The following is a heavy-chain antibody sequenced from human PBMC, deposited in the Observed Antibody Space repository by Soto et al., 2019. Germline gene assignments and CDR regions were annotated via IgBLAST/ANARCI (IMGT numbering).Heavy chain of an antibody. CDR1: GGSISSYY. Sequence: SETLSLTCTVSGGSISSYYWSWIRQPPGKGLEWIGYTYYSGSTNYNPSLKSRVTISVDTSKNQFSLKLSSVTAADTAVYYCARGLNDYYYYYMDVWGKGTTVTVSS. V-gene: IGHV4-59*01. J-gene: IGHJ6*03. CDR3: ARGLNDYYYYYMDV. CDR2: TYYSGST.